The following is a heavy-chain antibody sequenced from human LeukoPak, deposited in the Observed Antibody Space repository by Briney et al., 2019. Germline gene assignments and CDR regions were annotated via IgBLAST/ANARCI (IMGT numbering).Heavy chain of an antibody. CDR3: ARDSQYYYGSGSPLPDY. D-gene: IGHD3-10*01. V-gene: IGHV3-30-3*01. Sequence: GGSLRLSCAASGFTFSSYAMHWVRQAPGKGLEWVAVISYDGSNKYYADSVKGRFTISRDNSKNTLYLQMNSLRAEDTAVYYCARDSQYYYGSGSPLPDYWGQGALVTVSS. J-gene: IGHJ4*02. CDR1: GFTFSSYA. CDR2: ISYDGSNK.